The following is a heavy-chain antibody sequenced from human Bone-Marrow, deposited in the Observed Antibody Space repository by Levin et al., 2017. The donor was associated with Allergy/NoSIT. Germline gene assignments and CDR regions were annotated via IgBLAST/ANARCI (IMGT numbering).Heavy chain of an antibody. CDR2: MNPNSGNT. CDR1: GYTFTSYD. J-gene: IGHJ6*02. CDR3: ARGYRDDILTGPYYYYGMDV. Sequence: ASVKVSCKASGYTFTSYDINWVRQATGQGLEWMGWMNPNSGNTGYAQKFQGRVTMTRNTSISTAYMELSSLRSEDTAVYYCARGYRDDILTGPYYYYGMDVWGQGTTVTVSS. D-gene: IGHD3-9*01. V-gene: IGHV1-8*01.